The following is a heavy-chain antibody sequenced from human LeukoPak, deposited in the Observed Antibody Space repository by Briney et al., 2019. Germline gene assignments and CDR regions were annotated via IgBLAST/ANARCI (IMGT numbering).Heavy chain of an antibody. J-gene: IGHJ4*02. D-gene: IGHD3-9*01. Sequence: GGSLRLSCAASGFTFISYSMNWVRQAPGKGLEWVSSISSSSSYIFYADSVKGRFTISRDNAKNSLYLQMDSLRAEDTAVYYCARGFGGSWLFFDYWGQGTLVTVSP. CDR3: ARGFGGSWLFFDY. CDR1: GFTFISYS. CDR2: ISSSSSYI. V-gene: IGHV3-21*01.